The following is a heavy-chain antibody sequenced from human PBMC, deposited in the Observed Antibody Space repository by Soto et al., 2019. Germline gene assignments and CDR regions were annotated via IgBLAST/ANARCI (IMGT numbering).Heavy chain of an antibody. V-gene: IGHV4-59*01. Sequence: SETLSLTCTISNGSIGSYYWTWIRQPPGKGLEWIGHIYYSGSTNYNPSLKSRLTLSLDTSKNQFSLKLTSVTAADTAVYYCARVGRLITAAGLLDAWGQGTLVTVS. CDR2: IYYSGST. CDR1: NGSIGSYY. J-gene: IGHJ5*02. CDR3: ARVGRLITAAGLLDA. D-gene: IGHD6-13*01.